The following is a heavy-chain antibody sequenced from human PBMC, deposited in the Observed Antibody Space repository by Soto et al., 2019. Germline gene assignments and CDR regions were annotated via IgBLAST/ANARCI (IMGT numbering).Heavy chain of an antibody. CDR1: GGSISSSNW. CDR2: VYHSGST. J-gene: IGHJ4*02. CDR3: ARAGIAAAGIDY. V-gene: IGHV4-4*02. D-gene: IGHD6-13*01. Sequence: QVQLQESGPGLVKPSGTLSLTCAVSGGSISSSNWWSWVRQPPGKGLAWIGEVYHSGSTNYNPSLKSRVTIPVGKSKNQFSLKLSSVTAADTAVYYCARAGIAAAGIDYCGQGTLVTVSS.